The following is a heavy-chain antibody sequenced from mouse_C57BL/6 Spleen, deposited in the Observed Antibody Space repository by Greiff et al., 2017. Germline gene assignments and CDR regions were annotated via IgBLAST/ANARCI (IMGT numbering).Heavy chain of an antibody. CDR1: GYTFTSYW. D-gene: IGHD2-2*01. V-gene: IGHV1-61*01. CDR2: IYPSDSET. J-gene: IGHJ3*01. CDR3: ARKDYGYDGFAY. Sequence: QVHVKQPGAELVRPGSSVKLSCKASGYTFTSYWMDWVKQRPGQGLEWIGNIYPSDSETHYNQKFKDKATLTVDKSSSTAYMQLSSLTSEDSAVYYCARKDYGYDGFAYWGQGTLVTVSA.